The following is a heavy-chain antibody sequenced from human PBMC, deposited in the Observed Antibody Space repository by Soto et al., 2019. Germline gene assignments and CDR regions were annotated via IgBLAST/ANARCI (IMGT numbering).Heavy chain of an antibody. CDR3: ARDGDEDYTEDGFEM. CDR2: FIPMFDLA. V-gene: IGHV1-69*04. D-gene: IGHD4-4*01. Sequence: QVQLEQSGAEVKKPGSSVKISCRASGGTFNTDPITWVRQAPGQGLEWLGRFIPMFDLADYAQKFQGRVTLTADKSLNTAYLELSRLKSDDTAIYSCARDGDEDYTEDGFEMWGQGTKVTVS. J-gene: IGHJ3*02. CDR1: GGTFNTDP.